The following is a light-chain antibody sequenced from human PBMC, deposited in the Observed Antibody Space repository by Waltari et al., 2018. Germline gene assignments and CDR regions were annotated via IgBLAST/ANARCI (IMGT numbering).Light chain of an antibody. Sequence: DIQMTQSPSTLSASVGDRVTITCRASQSISSWLAWYQQKPGKAPKLLIYKASNLETGVPSRFSGSGSGTEFTLTISSLQPDDFATYYCQQYGSYLWTFGQGTKVEIK. CDR3: QQYGSYLWT. CDR1: QSISSW. CDR2: KAS. V-gene: IGKV1-5*03. J-gene: IGKJ1*01.